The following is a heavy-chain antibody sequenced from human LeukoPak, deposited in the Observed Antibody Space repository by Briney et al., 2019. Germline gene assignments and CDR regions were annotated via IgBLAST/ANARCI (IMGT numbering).Heavy chain of an antibody. CDR3: ARDNSVEDTAWWFDP. CDR1: GYTFTSYY. J-gene: IGHJ5*02. CDR2: INPSGGST. D-gene: IGHD4-23*01. V-gene: IGHV1-46*01. Sequence: GASVKVSCKASGYTFTSYYMHWVRQAPGQGLEWMGIINPSGGSTSYAQKFQGRVTMTRDMSTSTDYKELSSLRSEDTAVYYCARDNSVEDTAWWFDPWGQGTLVTVSS.